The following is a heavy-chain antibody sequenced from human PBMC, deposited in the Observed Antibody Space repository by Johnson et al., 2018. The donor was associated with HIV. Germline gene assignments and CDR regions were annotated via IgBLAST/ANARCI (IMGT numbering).Heavy chain of an antibody. D-gene: IGHD1-1*01. V-gene: IGHV3-30*18. CDR3: AKGRKWNDVGNDALDI. J-gene: IGHJ3*02. Sequence: QEQLVESGGGVVQPGGSLRLSCAASGFTFSDYAMIWVRQAPGKGLEWVAVISYDGRIPSHADSVKGRFTISRDNSKLTVFLQMSNLRPEDTAVYYCAKGRKWNDVGNDALDIWGQGTLVTVSS. CDR1: GFTFSDYA. CDR2: ISYDGRIP.